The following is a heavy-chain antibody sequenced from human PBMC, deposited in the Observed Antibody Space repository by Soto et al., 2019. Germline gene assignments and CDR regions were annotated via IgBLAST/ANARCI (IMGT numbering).Heavy chain of an antibody. CDR1: GYTFSSYA. Sequence: QVQLVQSGAEVKKPGASVKVSCKASGYTFSSYAVQWVRQAPGQSLEWIGWIHAGNGDTKYSQKFHGRVTLTRDTSANTVYMDLSSLRSEDTAVYYCARVPRYTSDIVEVPAVMFDDWFFPWGQGNLVTVSS. CDR2: IHAGNGDT. V-gene: IGHV1-3*01. D-gene: IGHD2-2*01. J-gene: IGHJ5*02. CDR3: ARVPRYTSDIVEVPAVMFDDWFFP.